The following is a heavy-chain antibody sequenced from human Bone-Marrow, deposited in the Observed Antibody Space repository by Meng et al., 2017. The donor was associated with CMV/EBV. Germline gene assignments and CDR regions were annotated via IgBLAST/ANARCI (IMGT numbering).Heavy chain of an antibody. J-gene: IGHJ4*02. CDR1: GYSISSGYY. V-gene: IGHV4-38-2*02. Sequence: SETLSLTCTVSGYSISSGYYWGWIRQPPGKGLEWIGSIYHSGSTYYNPSLKSRVTISVDTSKSQFSLRLSSVTAADTAIYYCARGGGYCSGTSCYNDYWGQGMLVTVSS. D-gene: IGHD2-2*02. CDR3: ARGGGYCSGTSCYNDY. CDR2: IYHSGST.